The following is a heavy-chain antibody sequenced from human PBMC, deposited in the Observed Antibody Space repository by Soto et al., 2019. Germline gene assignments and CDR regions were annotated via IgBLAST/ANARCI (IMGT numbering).Heavy chain of an antibody. CDR3: VKAATAAGTYWFDY. D-gene: IGHD6-13*01. Sequence: EVQLLESGGGLVQPGGSLRLSCAASGFTFSSYSMSWVRQAPGKGLEWVAAMSGGGGRTYYADSVKGRFTISRDNSKDTVYLQMNSLRAEDTATYYCVKAATAAGTYWFDYWGQGTLVTVSS. V-gene: IGHV3-23*01. J-gene: IGHJ4*02. CDR2: MSGGGGRT. CDR1: GFTFSSYS.